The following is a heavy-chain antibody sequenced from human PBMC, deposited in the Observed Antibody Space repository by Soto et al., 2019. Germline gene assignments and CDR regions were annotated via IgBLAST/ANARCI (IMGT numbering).Heavy chain of an antibody. CDR3: ARAVVVVPAAMRLYYYYYYMDV. D-gene: IGHD2-2*01. V-gene: IGHV4-30-4*01. CDR2: IYYSGST. CDR1: GGSISSGDYY. Sequence: SETLSLTCTVSGGSISSGDYYWSWIRQPPGKGLEWIGYIYYSGSTNYNPSLKSRVTISVDTSKNQFSLKLSSVTAADTAVYYCARAVVVVPAAMRLYYYYYYMDVWGKGTTVTVSS. J-gene: IGHJ6*03.